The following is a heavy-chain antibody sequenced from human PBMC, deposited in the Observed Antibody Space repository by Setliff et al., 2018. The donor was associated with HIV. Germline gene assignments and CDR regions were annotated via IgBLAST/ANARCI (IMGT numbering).Heavy chain of an antibody. CDR2: IYYTVST. J-gene: IGHJ4*02. CDR3: ARDSGGYNYGFAVGSFDY. CDR1: SDSIRFYY. D-gene: IGHD5-18*01. Sequence: SETLSLTCTVSSDSIRFYYWTWIRQPPGKGLEWIGNIYYTVSTNYNPSLKSRITISIDTSKSQFSLKLTSVAAAATAVYYCARDSGGYNYGFAVGSFDYWGQGALVTVSS. V-gene: IGHV4-59*01.